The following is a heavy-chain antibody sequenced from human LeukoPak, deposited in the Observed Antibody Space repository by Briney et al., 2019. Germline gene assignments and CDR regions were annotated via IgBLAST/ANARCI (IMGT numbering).Heavy chain of an antibody. D-gene: IGHD3-22*01. CDR3: TSGYYLFDY. Sequence: GGSLRLSCAASGFTFSSYAMSWVRQAPGKGLEWVSAICGSGGSTYYADSVKGRFTISRDNSKNTLYLQMNSLRAEDTAVYYCTSGYYLFDYWGQGTLVTVSS. V-gene: IGHV3-23*01. CDR2: ICGSGGST. J-gene: IGHJ4*02. CDR1: GFTFSSYA.